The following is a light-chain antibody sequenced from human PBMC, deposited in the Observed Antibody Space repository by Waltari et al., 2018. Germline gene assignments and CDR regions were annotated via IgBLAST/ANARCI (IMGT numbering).Light chain of an antibody. CDR2: EVT. Sequence: QSALTQPPSASGSPGQSVTISCTGTRSDIGAYNYVSWYQQHPGKAPKFIMFEVTKRPSWVPDRFSGSKSGITASLTISGLQPEDEADYYCSSYAGSNYLVFGGGTKLTVL. J-gene: IGLJ2*01. CDR1: RSDIGAYNY. V-gene: IGLV2-8*01. CDR3: SSYAGSNYLV.